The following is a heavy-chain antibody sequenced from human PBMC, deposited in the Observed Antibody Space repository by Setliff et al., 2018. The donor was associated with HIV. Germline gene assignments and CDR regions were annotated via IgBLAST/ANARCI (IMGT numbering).Heavy chain of an antibody. CDR2: INHSGST. J-gene: IGHJ5*02. V-gene: IGHV4-34*01. Sequence: PSETLSLTCAVYGGSFSGYYWSWIRQPPGKGLEWIGEINHSGSTNYNPSLKSRVTISVDTSKNQFSLKLSSVTAAGTAVYYCARARAARLNWFDPWGQGTLVTVSS. D-gene: IGHD6-6*01. CDR1: GGSFSGYY. CDR3: ARARAARLNWFDP.